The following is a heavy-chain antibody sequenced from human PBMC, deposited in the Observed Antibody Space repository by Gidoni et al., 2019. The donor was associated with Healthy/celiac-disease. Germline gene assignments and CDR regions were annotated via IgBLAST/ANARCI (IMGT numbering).Heavy chain of an antibody. Sequence: QVQLVQSGAEVKKHGSSVKVSCKASGGTFSSYAISWVRQAPGQGLEWMGGIIPIFGTANYAQKFQGRVTITADESTSTAVYYCARGVVVVAATQYYYGMDVWGQGTTVTVSS. D-gene: IGHD2-15*01. V-gene: IGHV1-69*01. CDR1: GGTFSSYA. CDR2: IIPIFGTA. CDR3: YGMDV. J-gene: IGHJ6*02.